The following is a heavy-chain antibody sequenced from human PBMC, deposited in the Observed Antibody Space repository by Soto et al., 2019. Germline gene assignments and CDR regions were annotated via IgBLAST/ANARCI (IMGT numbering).Heavy chain of an antibody. CDR3: ARRRGPSNVYGEGERSPRRSGWYHDY. J-gene: IGHJ4*02. V-gene: IGHV4-34*01. D-gene: IGHD6-19*01. CDR2: INHSGST. Sequence: KGLEWIGEINHSGSTNYNPSLKSRVTISVDTSKNQFSLKLSSVTAADTAVYYCARRRGPSNVYGEGERSPRRSGWYHDYWGQGTLVTVSS.